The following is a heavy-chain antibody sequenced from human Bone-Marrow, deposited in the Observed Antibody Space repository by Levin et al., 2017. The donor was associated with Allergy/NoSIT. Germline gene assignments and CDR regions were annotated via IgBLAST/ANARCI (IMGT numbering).Heavy chain of an antibody. V-gene: IGHV3-53*01. CDR1: GFTVGNNY. CDR2: IYSGGST. Sequence: GESLKISCAASGFTVGNNYMSWVRQAPGKGLEWVSVIYSGGSTHYADSVKGRFTIFRDSSKNTPYLQINSLGAEDQAMYYCARRSYSRSASLGYWGQGTLVTVSS. J-gene: IGHJ4*02. CDR3: ARRSYSRSASLGY. D-gene: IGHD2-21*01.